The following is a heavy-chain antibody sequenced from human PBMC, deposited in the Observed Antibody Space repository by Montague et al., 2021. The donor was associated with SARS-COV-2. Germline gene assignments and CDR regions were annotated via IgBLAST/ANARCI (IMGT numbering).Heavy chain of an antibody. CDR3: ARGYDFPGSYFDY. J-gene: IGHJ4*02. V-gene: IGHV4-39*01. D-gene: IGHD5-12*01. Sequence: SETLSLTCTVSGDSISSSMKYWGWIRQPPGKGLEWIGIIFYSGVTYYSPSLKSRVTIFVDTSKNEFSLKLNSVTAADTAVYYCARGYDFPGSYFDYWGQGTLVPVSS. CDR1: GDSISSSMKY. CDR2: IFYSGVT.